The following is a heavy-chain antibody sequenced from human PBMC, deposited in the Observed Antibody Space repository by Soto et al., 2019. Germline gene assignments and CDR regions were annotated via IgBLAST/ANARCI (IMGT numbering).Heavy chain of an antibody. Sequence: ASVKVSCKASGYTFTSYGISWVRQAPGQGLEWMGWISAYNGNTNYAQKLQGRVTMTTDTSTSTAYMELRSLRSDDTAVYYCARDGPALRITMVRGVILHYYYGMDVWGQGTTVTVSS. D-gene: IGHD3-10*01. J-gene: IGHJ6*02. CDR1: GYTFTSYG. CDR3: ARDGPALRITMVRGVILHYYYGMDV. CDR2: ISAYNGNT. V-gene: IGHV1-18*04.